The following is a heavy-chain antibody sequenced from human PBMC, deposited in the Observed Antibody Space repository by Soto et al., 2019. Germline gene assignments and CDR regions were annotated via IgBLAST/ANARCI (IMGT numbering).Heavy chain of an antibody. CDR2: ISSNGGST. CDR1: GFTFSRYA. V-gene: IGHV3-64*01. Sequence: GGSLRLSCAASGFTFSRYAMHWVRQAPGKGLEYVSAISSNGGSTDYANSVKGRFTISRDDSKNTLFLQMNSLRAEDTAVYYCATAKLLLPWLFDYWGQGTLVTVSS. CDR3: ATAKLLLPWLFDY. J-gene: IGHJ4*02. D-gene: IGHD2-15*01.